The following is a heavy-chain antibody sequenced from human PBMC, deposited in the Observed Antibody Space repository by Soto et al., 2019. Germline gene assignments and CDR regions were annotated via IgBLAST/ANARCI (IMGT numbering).Heavy chain of an antibody. J-gene: IGHJ3*01. CDR3: ASFNTVRVVTAMPL. V-gene: IGHV1-3*01. D-gene: IGHD2-21*02. Sequence: GAPVKLTCKASGYTFTSYAMHCVRHAPGQRLEWMGWINAGNGNTKYSQKFQGRVTITRDTSASTAYMDLSNLRSEDTAVYYCASFNTVRVVTAMPLWGQGTMVTVSS. CDR1: GYTFTSYA. CDR2: INAGNGNT.